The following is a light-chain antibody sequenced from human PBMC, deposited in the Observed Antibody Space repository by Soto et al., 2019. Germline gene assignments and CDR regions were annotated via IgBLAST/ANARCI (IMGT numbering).Light chain of an antibody. CDR1: QSVSSSY. V-gene: IGKV3-20*01. Sequence: EIVLTQSPGTLSLSPGERATLSCRASQSVSSSYLAWYQQKPGQAPSLLSYGASSRATGIPGRFSGSGSWRDFTLTISRLEPEDFAVYYCQQYGSAPGWTFGHWTKVEIK. CDR2: GAS. J-gene: IGKJ1*01. CDR3: QQYGSAPGWT.